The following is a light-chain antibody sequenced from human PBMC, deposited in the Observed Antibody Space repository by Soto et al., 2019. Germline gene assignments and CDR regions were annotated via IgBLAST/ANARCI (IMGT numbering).Light chain of an antibody. CDR1: QSISSW. J-gene: IGKJ1*01. CDR3: QQYDTYSLT. CDR2: DAS. V-gene: IGKV1-5*01. Sequence: DIPMTQSPSTLSASIGDRVTITCRASQSISSWLAWYQQKPGKAPKLLIYDASTLQSGVPSRFSGSESGTEFTLTISSLQPDDFATYYCQQYDTYSLTFGQGTKVEIK.